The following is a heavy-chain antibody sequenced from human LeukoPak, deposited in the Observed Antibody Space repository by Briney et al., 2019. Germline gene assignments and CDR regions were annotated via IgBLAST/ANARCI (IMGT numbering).Heavy chain of an antibody. Sequence: SVKVSCKASGGTFSSYAISWVRQAPGQGLEWMGRIIPILGIANYAQKFQGRVTITADKSTSTACMELSSLRSEDTAVYYCARGVTGTAMVKEDFDYWGQGTLVTVSS. CDR3: ARGVTGTAMVKEDFDY. J-gene: IGHJ4*02. CDR2: IIPILGIA. CDR1: GGTFSSYA. V-gene: IGHV1-69*04. D-gene: IGHD5-18*01.